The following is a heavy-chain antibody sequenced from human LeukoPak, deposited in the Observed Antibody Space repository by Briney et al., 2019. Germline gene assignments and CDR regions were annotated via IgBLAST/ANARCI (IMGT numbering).Heavy chain of an antibody. CDR3: ARGGAIEMATRYYFDY. CDR2: IYYSGST. CDR1: GGSISSYY. J-gene: IGHJ4*02. V-gene: IGHV4-59*01. D-gene: IGHD5-24*01. Sequence: SETLSLTCTVSGGSISSYYWSWIRQPPWKGLEWIGYIYYSGSTNYNPSLKSRGTISVDTSKNQFSLKLGSVTAADTAVYYCARGGAIEMATRYYFDYWGQGTLVTVSS.